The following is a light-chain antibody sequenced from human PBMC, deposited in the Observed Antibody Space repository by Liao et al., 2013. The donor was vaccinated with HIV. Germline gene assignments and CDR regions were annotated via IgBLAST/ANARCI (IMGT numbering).Light chain of an antibody. CDR2: QDT. J-gene: IGLJ1*01. V-gene: IGLV3-1*01. Sequence: SYELTQPPSVSVSPGQTASVICSGDKLGDKVVSWYQQRPGQSPVLVIYQDTKRPSGIPERFSGSNSDNTPTLTVSGTQAVDEADYFCLAWDGDTAVFGTGTRVTVL. CDR3: LAWDGDTAV. CDR1: KLGDKV.